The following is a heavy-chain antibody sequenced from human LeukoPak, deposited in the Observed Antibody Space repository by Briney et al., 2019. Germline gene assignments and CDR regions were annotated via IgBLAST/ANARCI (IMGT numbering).Heavy chain of an antibody. CDR3: ARDQGPEAFDI. J-gene: IGHJ3*02. CDR2: INPKNGGT. D-gene: IGHD2-2*01. V-gene: IGHV1-2*02. Sequence: ASVKVSCKASGYTFTDYYIHWVRQAPGQGLEWMGWINPKNGGTKCPQKFRGRVTLTTDTSITTAHMELSSLRSDDTALYYCARDQGPEAFDIWGQGTMVTVSS. CDR1: GYTFTDYY.